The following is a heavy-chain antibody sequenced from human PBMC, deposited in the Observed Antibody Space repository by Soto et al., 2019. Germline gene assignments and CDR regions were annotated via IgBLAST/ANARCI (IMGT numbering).Heavy chain of an antibody. CDR1: LSTSGVG. V-gene: IGHV2-5*02. J-gene: IGHJ4*02. Sequence: LSTSGVGVGWIRQPPGKALEWLGFIYWDDVKRYSQSLQRRLNITKETSKNQVVLTMLNMHPVDTATYYCVHYLLSEVLNFDYWGQGTLVTVSS. CDR3: VHYLLSEVLNFDY. D-gene: IGHD2-8*01. CDR2: IYWDDVK.